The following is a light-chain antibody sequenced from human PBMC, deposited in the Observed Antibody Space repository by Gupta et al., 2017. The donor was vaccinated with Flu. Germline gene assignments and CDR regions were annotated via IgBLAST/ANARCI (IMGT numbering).Light chain of an antibody. V-gene: IGLV2-11*01. J-gene: IGLJ3*02. Sequence: TSSDIGGDNYVSWYQQPPGKAPKLMIFNVNKRPSGVPDRFSGSKSGNTASLTISGLQAEDDADYYCCSYAGSYTWLFGGGTKLTVL. CDR2: NVN. CDR1: SSDIGGDNY. CDR3: CSYAGSYTWL.